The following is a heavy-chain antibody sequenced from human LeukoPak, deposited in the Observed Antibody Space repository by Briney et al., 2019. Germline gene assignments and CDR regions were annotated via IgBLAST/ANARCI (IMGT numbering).Heavy chain of an antibody. J-gene: IGHJ4*02. CDR1: GGTFSSYA. CDR2: IIPIFGTA. Sequence: SVKVSCKASGGTFSSYAISWVRQAPGQGLEWMGGIIPIFGTANYAQKFQGRATITADESTSTAYTELSSLRSEDTAVYYCARAGIAVAGTGDYWGQGTLVTVSS. D-gene: IGHD6-19*01. CDR3: ARAGIAVAGTGDY. V-gene: IGHV1-69*13.